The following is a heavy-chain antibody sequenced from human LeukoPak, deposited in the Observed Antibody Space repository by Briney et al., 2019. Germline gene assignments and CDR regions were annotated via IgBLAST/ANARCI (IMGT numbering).Heavy chain of an antibody. CDR1: RFTFSNFW. Sequence: GGSLRLSCAASRFTFSNFWMNWVRQAPGKGLEWVANINQDGSEKYYVDSVKGRFTISRDNAKNSLYLQMNSLRAEDTAVYYCAREDLGSSWSHWGQGTLVTVSS. D-gene: IGHD6-13*01. CDR3: AREDLGSSWSH. CDR2: INQDGSEK. J-gene: IGHJ4*02. V-gene: IGHV3-7*01.